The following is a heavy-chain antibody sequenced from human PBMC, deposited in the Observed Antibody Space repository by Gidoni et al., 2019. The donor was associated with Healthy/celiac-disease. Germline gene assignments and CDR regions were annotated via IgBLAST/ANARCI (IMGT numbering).Heavy chain of an antibody. CDR2: ISYDGSNK. D-gene: IGHD5-18*01. CDR1: GFTSSRYA. Sequence: QAQLVESGGGVVHPGRSLSLSCAAYGFTSSRYAMHWVRQAPGKGLEWVAVISYDGSNKYYADSVKGRFTISRDNSKNTLYLQMNSLRAEDTAVYYCARDQRRIQLYVNYWGQGTLVTVSS. CDR3: ARDQRRIQLYVNY. J-gene: IGHJ4*02. V-gene: IGHV3-30-3*01.